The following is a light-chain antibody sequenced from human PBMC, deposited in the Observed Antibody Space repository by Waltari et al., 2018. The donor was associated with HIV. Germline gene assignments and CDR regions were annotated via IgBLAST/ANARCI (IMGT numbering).Light chain of an antibody. CDR1: SSNIWRNY. CDR2: DKT. J-gene: IGLJ3*02. V-gene: IGLV1-51*01. Sequence: QSVLTQPPSVSAAPGQKVTISCSGSSSNIWRNYVSWYQQLPGAAPQLLMYDKTVRHAWIPDRFSGAKAGTSATLGITGLQTGDEADYYCGTWDSSLGGWVFGGGTKLAVL. CDR3: GTWDSSLGGWV.